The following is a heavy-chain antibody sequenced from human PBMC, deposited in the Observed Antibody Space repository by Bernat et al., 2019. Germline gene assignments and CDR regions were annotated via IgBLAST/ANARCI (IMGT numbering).Heavy chain of an antibody. CDR3: ARGTSTIAPYMDV. Sequence: QVQLVESGGGVVQPGRSLRLSCAASGFTFSSYGMHWVRQAPGKGLEWVAVIWYDGSNKYYADSVKGRFTISRDNSKNSLYLQMNSLRAEDTAVYYCARGTSTIAPYMDVWGKGTTVTVSS. V-gene: IGHV3-33*01. CDR2: IWYDGSNK. D-gene: IGHD3-10*01. J-gene: IGHJ6*03. CDR1: GFTFSSYG.